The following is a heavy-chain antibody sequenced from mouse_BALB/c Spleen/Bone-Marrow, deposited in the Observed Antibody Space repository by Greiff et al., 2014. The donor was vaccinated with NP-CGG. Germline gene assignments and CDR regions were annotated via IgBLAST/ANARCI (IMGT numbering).Heavy chain of an antibody. CDR1: GFTFSDYY. Sequence: EVQRVESGGGLVKPGGSLKLSCAASGFTFSDYYMYWVRQTPEKRLEWAATISDGGSYTYYPDSVKGRFTISRDNAKNNLYLQMSSLKSEDTAMYYCARGSSYFDYWGQGTTLTVSS. CDR3: ARGSSYFDY. J-gene: IGHJ2*01. D-gene: IGHD1-1*01. V-gene: IGHV5-4*02. CDR2: ISDGGSYT.